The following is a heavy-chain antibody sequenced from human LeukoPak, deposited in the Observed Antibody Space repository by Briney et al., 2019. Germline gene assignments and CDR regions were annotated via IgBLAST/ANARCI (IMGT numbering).Heavy chain of an antibody. Sequence: GGSLRLSCAASGFTFSSYAMSWVRQAPGEGLEWVSTISGSGGSTYYADSVKGRFTISRANSKNTLYLQMNSLRPEDTAVYYCARDRGHDLWSGSDYWGQGTLVTVSS. J-gene: IGHJ4*02. CDR1: GFTFSSYA. CDR2: ISGSGGST. D-gene: IGHD3-3*01. CDR3: ARDRGHDLWSGSDY. V-gene: IGHV3-23*01.